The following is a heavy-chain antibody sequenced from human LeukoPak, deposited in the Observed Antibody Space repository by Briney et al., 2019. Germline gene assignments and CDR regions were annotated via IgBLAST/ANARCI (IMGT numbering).Heavy chain of an antibody. D-gene: IGHD3-9*01. V-gene: IGHV3-7*03. CDR1: GFTFRDYT. J-gene: IGHJ4*02. CDR3: AGGTGFIIKD. Sequence: PGGSLRLSCAASGFTFRDYTMNWVRQAPGKGLEWVANIQQDGSEKYYVDSVKGRFTISRDNAKNSLYLQMNNLRVEDTAMYYCAGGTGFIIKDWGQGTLVTVSS. CDR2: IQQDGSEK.